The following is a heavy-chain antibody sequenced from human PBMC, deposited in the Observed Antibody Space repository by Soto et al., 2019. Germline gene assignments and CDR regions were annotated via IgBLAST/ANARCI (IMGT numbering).Heavy chain of an antibody. D-gene: IGHD2-2*01. V-gene: IGHV3-30*18. Sequence: QVQLVESGGGVVQPGRSLRLSCAASGFTFSSYGMHWVRQAPGKGLEWVAVISYDGSNKYYGDSVKGRFTISRDNSKNTLYLQMNSLRAEDTAVYYCAKAVGYRSSSSCRDYYYYYGMDVWGQGTTVTVSS. CDR1: GFTFSSYG. CDR3: AKAVGYRSSSSCRDYYYYYGMDV. J-gene: IGHJ6*02. CDR2: ISYDGSNK.